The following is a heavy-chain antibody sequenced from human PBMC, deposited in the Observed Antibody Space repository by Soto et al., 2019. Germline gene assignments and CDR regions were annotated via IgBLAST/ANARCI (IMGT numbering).Heavy chain of an antibody. CDR2: ISYDGSNK. V-gene: IGHV3-30-3*01. CDR1: GFTFSSYA. D-gene: IGHD4-17*01. CDR3: AREWLGYGGQLED. J-gene: IGHJ4*02. Sequence: QVQLVESGGGVVQPGRSLRLSCAASGFTFSSYAMHWVRQAPGKGLEWVAVISYDGSNKYYADSVKGRFTISRDNSKNTLYLQMNSLRAEDTAVYYCAREWLGYGGQLEDWGQGTLVTVSS.